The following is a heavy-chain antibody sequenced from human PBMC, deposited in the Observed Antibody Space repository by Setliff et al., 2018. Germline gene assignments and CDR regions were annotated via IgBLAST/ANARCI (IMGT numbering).Heavy chain of an antibody. CDR2: IIPILGIA. D-gene: IGHD1-26*01. V-gene: IGHV1-69*04. CDR1: GGTFSSYA. CDR3: ASWWEGAFDI. Sequence: SVKVSCKASGGTFSSYAISWVRQAPGQGLEWMGRIIPILGIATYAQKFQGRVTITADKSTSTAYMALSSLRSEDTAVYYCASWWEGAFDIWGQGTMVTVSS. J-gene: IGHJ3*02.